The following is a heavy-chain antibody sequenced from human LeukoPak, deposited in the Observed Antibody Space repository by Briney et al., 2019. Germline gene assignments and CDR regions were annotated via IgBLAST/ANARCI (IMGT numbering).Heavy chain of an antibody. CDR2: IGSAI. V-gene: IGHV3-48*01. D-gene: IGHD2-2*01. CDR3: ARDHAYAFDI. J-gene: IGHJ3*02. CDR1: GFTFSSYW. Sequence: GGSLRLSCAASGFTFSSYWMNWVRQAPGKGLEWISYIGSAIYYADSVKGRFTISRDNAKNSLYLQMNSLRAEDTAVYYCARDHAYAFDIWGQGTLVTVSS.